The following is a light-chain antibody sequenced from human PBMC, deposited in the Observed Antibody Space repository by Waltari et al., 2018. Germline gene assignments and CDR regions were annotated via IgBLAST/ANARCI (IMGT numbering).Light chain of an antibody. Sequence: SSELTQDHAVSVALGQTVRITCHGDSLRSYFASWYQQRPGKAPLIVFYGENNRPSGIPDRFSGSNSGNTASLIITGAQAEDEADYYCNSRDVGGIYVLFGGGTKLTVL. CDR1: SLRSYF. J-gene: IGLJ2*01. V-gene: IGLV3-19*01. CDR3: NSRDVGGIYVL. CDR2: GEN.